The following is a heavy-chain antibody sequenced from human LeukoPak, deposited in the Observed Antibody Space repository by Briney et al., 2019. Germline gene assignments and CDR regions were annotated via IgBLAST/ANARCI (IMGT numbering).Heavy chain of an antibody. CDR2: IYYSGST. Sequence: SETLSLTCTVSGGSISSSSYYWGWIRQPPGKGLEWIGSIYYSGSTYYNPSLKGRVTISVDTSKNQFSLKLSSVTAADTAVYYCARLDIVVVVAATRGDVDYWGQGTLVTVSS. J-gene: IGHJ4*02. D-gene: IGHD2-15*01. V-gene: IGHV4-39*01. CDR3: ARLDIVVVVAATRGDVDY. CDR1: GGSISSSSYY.